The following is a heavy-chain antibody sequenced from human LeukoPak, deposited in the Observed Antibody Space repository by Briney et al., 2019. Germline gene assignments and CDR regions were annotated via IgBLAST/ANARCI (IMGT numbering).Heavy chain of an antibody. V-gene: IGHV1-2*02. Sequence: ASVKVSCKAYGYTFTDYYMHWVRQAPGQGLEWMGWINPNSGGTNCAQKFQGRVTMTRDTSISTAYMELSRLRSDDTAVYYCAREGPIVGATHLVDYWGQGTLVTVSS. J-gene: IGHJ4*02. CDR1: GYTFTDYY. D-gene: IGHD1-26*01. CDR3: AREGPIVGATHLVDY. CDR2: INPNSGGT.